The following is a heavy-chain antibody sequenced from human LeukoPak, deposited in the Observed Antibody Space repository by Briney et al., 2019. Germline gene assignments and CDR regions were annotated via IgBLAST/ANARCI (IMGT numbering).Heavy chain of an antibody. CDR3: ATDMGLVVPAASGYFDY. CDR2: FDPEDGET. D-gene: IGHD2-2*01. J-gene: IGHJ4*02. Sequence: ASVKVSCKXSGYTLTELSMHGVRQAPGKGLEWMGGFDPEDGETIYAQKFQGRVTMTEDTSTDTAYMELSSLRSEDTAVYYCATDMGLVVPAASGYFDYWGQGTLVTVSS. CDR1: GYTLTELS. V-gene: IGHV1-24*01.